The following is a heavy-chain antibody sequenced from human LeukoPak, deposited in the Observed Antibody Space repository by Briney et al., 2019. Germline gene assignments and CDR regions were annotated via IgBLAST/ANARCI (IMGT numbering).Heavy chain of an antibody. CDR1: GFTFSSYG. CDR3: AKDRGSGGYYGMDV. Sequence: GGSLRLSCAASGFTFSSYGMHWVRRAPGKGLEWVAVISYDGSNKYYADSVKGRFTISRDNSKNTLYLQMNSLRAEDTAVYYCAKDRGSGGYYGMDVWGQGTTVTVSS. J-gene: IGHJ6*02. D-gene: IGHD6-19*01. V-gene: IGHV3-30*18. CDR2: ISYDGSNK.